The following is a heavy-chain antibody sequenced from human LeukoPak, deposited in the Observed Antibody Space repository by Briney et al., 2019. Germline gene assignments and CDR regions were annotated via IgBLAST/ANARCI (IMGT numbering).Heavy chain of an antibody. CDR2: SNAYSGNT. V-gene: IGHV1-18*01. CDR1: GYRFTTYG. Sequence: ASVKVSCKASGYRFTTYGISWVRQAPGQGLGWVGWSNAYSGNTDYTENLQGRVTMATDTSTATAYMELRSLRSDDTAVYYCVFGECSSTSCYPRRDYWGQGTLVTVSS. J-gene: IGHJ4*02. D-gene: IGHD2-2*01. CDR3: VFGECSSTSCYPRRDY.